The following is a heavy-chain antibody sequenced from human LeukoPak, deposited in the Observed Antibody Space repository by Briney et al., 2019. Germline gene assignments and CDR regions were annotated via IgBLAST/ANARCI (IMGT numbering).Heavy chain of an antibody. V-gene: IGHV1-58*02. Sequence: SVKVSCKASGFTFTSSAMQWVRQARGQRLEWIGWIVVGSGNTNYAQKFQERVTITRDMSTSTAYMELSSLRSEDTAVYYCAADYYYDSSGLYYYGMDVWGQGTTVTVSS. CDR2: IVVGSGNT. CDR3: AADYYYDSSGLYYYGMDV. D-gene: IGHD3-22*01. J-gene: IGHJ6*02. CDR1: GFTFTSSA.